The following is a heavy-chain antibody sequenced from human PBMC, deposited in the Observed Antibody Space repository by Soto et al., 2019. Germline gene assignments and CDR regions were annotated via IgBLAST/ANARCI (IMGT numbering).Heavy chain of an antibody. Sequence: PSETLSLTCTGSGGYISSGGYYWSWIRQHPGKGLEWIGYIYYSGSTYYNPSLKSRVTISVDTSKNQFSLKLSSVTAADTAVYYCARGVTLVRGVIHTPYFDYWGQGALVTVSS. D-gene: IGHD3-10*01. V-gene: IGHV4-31*03. J-gene: IGHJ4*02. CDR2: IYYSGST. CDR1: GGYISSGGYY. CDR3: ARGVTLVRGVIHTPYFDY.